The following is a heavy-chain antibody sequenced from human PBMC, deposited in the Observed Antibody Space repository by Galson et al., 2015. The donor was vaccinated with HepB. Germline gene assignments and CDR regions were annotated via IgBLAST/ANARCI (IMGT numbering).Heavy chain of an antibody. CDR2: IGEDGSAK. CDR1: GFSFSNYW. Sequence: SLRLSCAASGFSFSNYWMSWVRQAPGKGLGWLASIGEDGSAKNYVDSVKGRFTLSRDNTKNSLYLQMNGLRAEDTAVYYCARGGAPVHGYWGQGTLVTVSS. D-gene: IGHD1-26*01. V-gene: IGHV3-7*01. J-gene: IGHJ4*02. CDR3: ARGGAPVHGY.